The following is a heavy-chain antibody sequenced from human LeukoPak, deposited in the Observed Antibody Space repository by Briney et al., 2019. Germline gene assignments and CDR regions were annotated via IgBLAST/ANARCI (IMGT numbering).Heavy chain of an antibody. V-gene: IGHV3-7*01. CDR2: INEDGNEK. D-gene: IGHD1-26*01. Sequence: GGSLRLPCVASGFRFRNYWMAWIRHAPGRGLEWVASINEDGNEKYYLDSVRGRFIISRDNARNSLFLQMNSLRGEDTGVYYCVRELVVGPAEYFQSWGQGTLVAVSS. J-gene: IGHJ1*01. CDR1: GFRFRNYW. CDR3: VRELVVGPAEYFQS.